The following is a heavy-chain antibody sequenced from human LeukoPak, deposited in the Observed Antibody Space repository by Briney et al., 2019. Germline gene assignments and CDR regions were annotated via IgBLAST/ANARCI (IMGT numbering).Heavy chain of an antibody. Sequence: VVLRRRSGEAAGFAASRNYVWLSVDAAWIRIKWVSVIYSGGSTYYADSVKGRFTISRHNSKNTLYLQMNRLRAEDTAVYYCASTLLSVYEDPYYYYYGMDVWGQGTTVTVSS. V-gene: IGHV3-53*04. CDR3: ASTLLSVYEDPYYYYYGMDV. CDR1: GFAASRNY. D-gene: IGHD2-2*01. J-gene: IGHJ6*02. CDR2: IYSGGST.